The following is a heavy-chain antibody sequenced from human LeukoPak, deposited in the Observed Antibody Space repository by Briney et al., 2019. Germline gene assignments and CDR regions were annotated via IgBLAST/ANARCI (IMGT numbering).Heavy chain of an antibody. V-gene: IGHV3-9*01. J-gene: IGHJ6*03. Sequence: QPGRSLRLSCAASGFTFDDCAMHWVRQAPGKGLEWVSGISWNSGSIGYADSVKGRFTISRDNAKNSLYLQMNSLRAEDTALYYCAKDRGSSSSGYMDVWGKGTTVTVSS. CDR1: GFTFDDCA. CDR2: ISWNSGSI. CDR3: AKDRGSSSSGYMDV. D-gene: IGHD6-6*01.